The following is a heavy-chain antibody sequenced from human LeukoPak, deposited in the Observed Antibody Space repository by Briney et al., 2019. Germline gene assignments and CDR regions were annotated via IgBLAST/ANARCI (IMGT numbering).Heavy chain of an antibody. V-gene: IGHV3-11*04. Sequence: GGSLRLSCAASGFTFSDYYMSWIRQAPGKGLEWVSYISGSGSTIYYADSVKGRFTISRDNSKNTLYLQMNSLRAEDTAVYYCARSRGIFWSGYYLFDYWGQGTLVTVSS. CDR1: GFTFSDYY. CDR2: ISGSGSTI. J-gene: IGHJ4*02. CDR3: ARSRGIFWSGYYLFDY. D-gene: IGHD3-3*01.